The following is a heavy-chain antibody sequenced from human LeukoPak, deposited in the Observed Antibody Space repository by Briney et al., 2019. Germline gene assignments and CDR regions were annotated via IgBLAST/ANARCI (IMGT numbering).Heavy chain of an antibody. V-gene: IGHV1-69*13. CDR1: GGTFSSYA. J-gene: IGHJ5*02. CDR3: ARYDFWSGFGWFDP. Sequence: SVKVSCKASGGTFSSYAISWVRQAPGQGLEWMGGIIPIFGTANYAQKFQGRVTITADESTSTAYMELSSLRSEDTAAYYCARYDFWSGFGWFDPWGQGTLVTVSS. CDR2: IIPIFGTA. D-gene: IGHD3-3*01.